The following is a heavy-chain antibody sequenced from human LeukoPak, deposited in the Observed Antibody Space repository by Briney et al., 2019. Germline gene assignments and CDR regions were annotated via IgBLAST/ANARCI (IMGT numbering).Heavy chain of an antibody. CDR3: ARPTTVGNAFHI. J-gene: IGHJ3*02. CDR1: GYTFTSYY. V-gene: IGHV1-46*01. CDR2: INPSGGRT. Sequence: ASVKVSFKTSGYTFTSYYIHWGRQAPGQGLEWMGIINPSGGRTAYAQKFQGRITMTRDTSTNTVYMELSSLRSEDTAVYYCARPTTVGNAFHIWGQGTMVTVSS. D-gene: IGHD4-23*01.